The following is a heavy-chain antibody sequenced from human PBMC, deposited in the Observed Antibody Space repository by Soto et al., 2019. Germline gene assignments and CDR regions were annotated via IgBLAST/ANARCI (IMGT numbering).Heavy chain of an antibody. D-gene: IGHD2-2*01. CDR2: IWYDGSNK. CDR1: GFTFNSYG. J-gene: IGHJ5*02. Sequence: GGSLRLSCAASGFTFNSYGMHWVRQAPGEGLEWVAVIWYDGSNKYYADSVKGRFTISRDNSKNTLYLQMNSLRAEDTAVYYCARDPAFARYCISTSCPGGWFDPWGQGT. CDR3: ARDPAFARYCISTSCPGGWFDP. V-gene: IGHV3-33*08.